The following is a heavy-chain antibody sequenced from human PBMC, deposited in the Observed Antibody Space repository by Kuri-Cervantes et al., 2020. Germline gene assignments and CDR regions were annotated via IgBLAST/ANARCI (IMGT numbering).Heavy chain of an antibody. CDR2: INPNSGGT. CDR3: AAMTTVTPNWFDP. Sequence: ASVKVSCKASGYTFTGYYMHWVRQAPGQGLEWMGWINPNSGGTNYAQKFQERVTITRDMSTSTAYMELSSLRSEDTAVYYCAAMTTVTPNWFDPWGQGTLVTVSS. J-gene: IGHJ5*02. V-gene: IGHV1-2*02. CDR1: GYTFTGYY. D-gene: IGHD4-17*01.